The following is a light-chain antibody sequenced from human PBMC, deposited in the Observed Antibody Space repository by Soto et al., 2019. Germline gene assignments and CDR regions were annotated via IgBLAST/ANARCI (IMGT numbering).Light chain of an antibody. Sequence: DIVMTQSPDSLAVSLGERATINCKSSQSVLYSSNNKNYLAWYQQKPGQPPKLLIYWASTRESGVPDRFSGSGSETDFTLTISSLQAEDVAVYYCQQYYSTPWTFGQGPRWKSN. CDR3: QQYYSTPWT. CDR1: QSVLYSSNNKNY. V-gene: IGKV4-1*01. CDR2: WAS. J-gene: IGKJ1*01.